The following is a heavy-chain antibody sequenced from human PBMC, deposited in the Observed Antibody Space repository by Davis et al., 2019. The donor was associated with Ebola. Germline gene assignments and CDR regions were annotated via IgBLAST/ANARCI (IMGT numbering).Heavy chain of an antibody. V-gene: IGHV4-4*07. CDR2: IYTSGST. D-gene: IGHD2-15*01. CDR1: GGSISSYY. Sequence: PSETLSLTCTVSGGSISSYYWSWIRQPAGKGLEWIGRIYTSGSTNYNPSLKSRVTMSVDTSKNQFSLKLSSVTAADTAVYYCARDLRKMVAAAYDAFDIWGQGTMVTVSS. J-gene: IGHJ3*02. CDR3: ARDLRKMVAAAYDAFDI.